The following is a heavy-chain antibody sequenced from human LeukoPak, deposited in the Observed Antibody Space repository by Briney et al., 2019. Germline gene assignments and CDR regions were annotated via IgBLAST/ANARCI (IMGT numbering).Heavy chain of an antibody. J-gene: IGHJ1*01. Sequence: ASVKVSCKGSGYTFTGYYMHWVRQAPGQGLEWMGWINPNSGGTNYAQKFQGRATMTRDTSISTAYMELSRLRSDDTAVYYCARIYSNYVGKYFQHWGQGTLVTVSS. CDR3: ARIYSNYVGKYFQH. CDR2: INPNSGGT. CDR1: GYTFTGYY. V-gene: IGHV1-2*02. D-gene: IGHD4-11*01.